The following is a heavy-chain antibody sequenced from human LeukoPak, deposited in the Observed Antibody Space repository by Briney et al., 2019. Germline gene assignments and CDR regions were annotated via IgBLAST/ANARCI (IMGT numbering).Heavy chain of an antibody. J-gene: IGHJ5*02. CDR2: INHSGST. D-gene: IGHD2-15*01. Sequence: SETLSLTCAVYGGSFSGYYWSWIRQPPGKGLEWIGEINHSGSTNYNPSLKSRVTISVDTSKNQFSLKLSSVTAADTAVYYCARGRGCSGGSCYTWFDPWGQGTLVTVSS. V-gene: IGHV4-34*01. CDR1: GGSFSGYY. CDR3: ARGRGCSGGSCYTWFDP.